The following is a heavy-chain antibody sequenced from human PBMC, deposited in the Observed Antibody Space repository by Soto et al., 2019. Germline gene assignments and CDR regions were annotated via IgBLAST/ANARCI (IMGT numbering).Heavy chain of an antibody. CDR2: IIPIFGTA. Sequence: QVQLVQSGAEVKKPGSSVKVSCKASGGTFSSYAINWVRQAPGQGLEWMGGIIPIFGTANYAQKFQGRVTITADESTSTAYMELSSLRSEDTAVFYCARERWRSTMIVVVGSFDYWGQGTLVTVSS. CDR3: ARERWRSTMIVVVGSFDY. D-gene: IGHD3-22*01. J-gene: IGHJ4*02. CDR1: GGTFSSYA. V-gene: IGHV1-69*01.